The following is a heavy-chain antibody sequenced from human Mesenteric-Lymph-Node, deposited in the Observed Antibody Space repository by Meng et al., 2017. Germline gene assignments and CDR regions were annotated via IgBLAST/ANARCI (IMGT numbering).Heavy chain of an antibody. D-gene: IGHD2-15*01. J-gene: IGHJ6*01. V-gene: IGHV3-7*01. CDR3: ARVPEGAYCSGGSCYSVFYYYYYGMDV. Sequence: GESLKISCAASGFTFSSYWMSWVRQAPGKGLEWVANIKQDGSEKYYVDSVKGRFTISRDNAKNSLYLQMNSLRAEDTAVYYCARVPEGAYCSGGSCYSVFYYYYYGMDVWGQGTTVTCAS. CDR2: IKQDGSEK. CDR1: GFTFSSYW.